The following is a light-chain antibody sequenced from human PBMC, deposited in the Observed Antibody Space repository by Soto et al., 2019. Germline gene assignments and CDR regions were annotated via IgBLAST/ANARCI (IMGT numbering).Light chain of an antibody. Sequence: DIQMIQSPSSLSASVGDRVTITCRASQSISGYLNWYQQKPGKAPTLLIYAASTLQSGVPSRFSGSGSGTDFTLTISSLQPEDFATYYCQQSYSTLITFGQGTRLEIK. V-gene: IGKV1-39*01. J-gene: IGKJ5*01. CDR2: AAS. CDR3: QQSYSTLIT. CDR1: QSISGY.